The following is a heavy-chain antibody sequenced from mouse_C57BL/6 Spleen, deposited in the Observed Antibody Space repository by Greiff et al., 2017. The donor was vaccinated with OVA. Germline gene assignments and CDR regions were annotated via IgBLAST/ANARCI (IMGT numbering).Heavy chain of an antibody. J-gene: IGHJ3*01. Sequence: QVQLQQPGAELVKPGASVKLSCKASGYTFTSYWMHWVKQRPGRGLEWIGRIDPNSGGTKYNEKFKSKATLTVDKPSSTAYMQLSSLTSEDSAVYYGARAGSLITTVVAWFAYWGQGTLVTVSA. CDR1: GYTFTSYW. V-gene: IGHV1-72*01. CDR3: ARAGSLITTVVAWFAY. CDR2: IDPNSGGT. D-gene: IGHD1-1*01.